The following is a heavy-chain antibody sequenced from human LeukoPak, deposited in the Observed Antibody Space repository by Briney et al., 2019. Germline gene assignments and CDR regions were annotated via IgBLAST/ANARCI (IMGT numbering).Heavy chain of an antibody. CDR1: GDSISSSTYY. J-gene: IGHJ4*02. CDR3: ATQGTYGGIDH. D-gene: IGHD4-23*01. CDR2: IFYTGSA. V-gene: IGHV4-39*01. Sequence: SETLSLTCTVSGDSISSSTYYWGWIRQPPGKGPEWIGTIFYTGSAYYTPSLKSRVTISADTSKNQFSMKLRSITAADTAVYYCATQGTYGGIDHWGQGTLVTVSS.